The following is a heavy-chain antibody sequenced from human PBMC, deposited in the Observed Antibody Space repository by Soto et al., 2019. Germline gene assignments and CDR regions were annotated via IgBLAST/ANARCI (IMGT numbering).Heavy chain of an antibody. CDR3: ARHSYGVLGSFDY. CDR2: IYHSGSN. Sequence: PSETLSLTCTVSGGSISSYYWSWIRQSPGKGLEWIGYIYHSGSNRYNPSLKSRVTISEDTSKNQFSLRLSSMTAADTAVYYCARHSYGVLGSFDYWGHGTLVTVSS. J-gene: IGHJ4*01. CDR1: GGSISSYY. D-gene: IGHD5-18*01. V-gene: IGHV4-59*01.